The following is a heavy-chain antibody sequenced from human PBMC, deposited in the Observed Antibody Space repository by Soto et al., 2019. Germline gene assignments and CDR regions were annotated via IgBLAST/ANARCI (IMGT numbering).Heavy chain of an antibody. CDR2: ISGSGGST. CDR3: AKRNGIYGDYLQYYFDY. CDR1: GFTFSSYA. V-gene: IGHV3-23*01. J-gene: IGHJ4*02. Sequence: VQLLESGGGLVQPGGSLRLSCAASGFTFSSYAMSWVRQAPGKGLEWVSAISGSGGSTYYADSVKGRFTISRDNSKNTLYLQMNSLRAEDTAVYYCAKRNGIYGDYLQYYFDYWGQGTLVTVSS. D-gene: IGHD4-17*01.